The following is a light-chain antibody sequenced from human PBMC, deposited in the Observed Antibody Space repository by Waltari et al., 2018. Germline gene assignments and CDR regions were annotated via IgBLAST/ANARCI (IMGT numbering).Light chain of an antibody. Sequence: QSALTQPPSASGSPGQSVTISCTGTSSAVGGYNYVHGYQQHPGKAPKLMIYEVSKRPSGVPDRFSGSKSGNTASLTVSGLQAEDEADYYCSSYAGSNNWVFGGGTKLTVL. J-gene: IGLJ3*02. V-gene: IGLV2-8*01. CDR2: EVS. CDR1: SSAVGGYNY. CDR3: SSYAGSNNWV.